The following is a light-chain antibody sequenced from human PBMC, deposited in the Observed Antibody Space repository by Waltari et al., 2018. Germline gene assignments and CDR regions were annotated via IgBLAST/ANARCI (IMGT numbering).Light chain of an antibody. CDR2: FAS. CDR3: QHVDTYPIT. Sequence: IQLTQSPSSLSASVGDRVTITCRASQGINTYLAWYQQKPGKAPKLLIYFASTLQSGGPSTFSGSGSGTDFTLTISSLQPEDSATYYCQHVDTYPITFGQGTRLEIK. J-gene: IGKJ5*01. CDR1: QGINTY. V-gene: IGKV1-9*01.